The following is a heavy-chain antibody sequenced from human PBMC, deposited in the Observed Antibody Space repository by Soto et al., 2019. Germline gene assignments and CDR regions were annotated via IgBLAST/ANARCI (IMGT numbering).Heavy chain of an antibody. V-gene: IGHV4-59*01. D-gene: IGHD4-17*01. CDR1: DGSISSYY. Sequence: PSETLSLTCTVSDGSISSYYWSWIRQPPGKGLEWIGYIYYSGSTNYNPSLKSRVTISVDTSKNQFSLKLSSVTAADTAVYYCARTYGDYPFVFQHWGQGTLVTVSS. CDR2: IYYSGST. J-gene: IGHJ1*01. CDR3: ARTYGDYPFVFQH.